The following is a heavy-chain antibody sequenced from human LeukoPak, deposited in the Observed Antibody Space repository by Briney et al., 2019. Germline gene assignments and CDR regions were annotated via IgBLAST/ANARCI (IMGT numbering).Heavy chain of an antibody. D-gene: IGHD2-2*01. CDR1: GFAFSKYA. Sequence: GGSLRLSCAASGFAFSKYAMTWVRQAPGEGLEWVAFISQSGGRSTDYADSVRGRFTISRDNSEDTLYLQMNSLRAEDTAVYHCARDLGCSTSSCRYNWFDPWGQGTLVTVSS. V-gene: IGHV3-23*01. CDR2: ISQSGGRST. CDR3: ARDLGCSTSSCRYNWFDP. J-gene: IGHJ5*02.